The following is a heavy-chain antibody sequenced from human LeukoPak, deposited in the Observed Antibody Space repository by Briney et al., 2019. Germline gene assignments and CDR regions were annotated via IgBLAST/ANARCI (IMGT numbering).Heavy chain of an antibody. Sequence: PGGSLRLSCAASGFTFSNAWMNWVRQAPGKGLEWVGRIESKTDGGTTDYAAPVKGRFTISRDDSKNTLYLQMNSLKTEDTAVYYCTTGRTRAFGGVIVPFDYWGQGTLVTVSS. CDR2: IESKTDGGTT. V-gene: IGHV3-15*07. CDR3: TTGRTRAFGGVIVPFDY. D-gene: IGHD3-16*02. CDR1: GFTFSNAW. J-gene: IGHJ4*02.